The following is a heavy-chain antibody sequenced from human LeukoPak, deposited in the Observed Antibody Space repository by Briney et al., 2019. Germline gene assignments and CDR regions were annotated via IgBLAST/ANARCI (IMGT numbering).Heavy chain of an antibody. V-gene: IGHV7-4-1*02. CDR2: INTNTGNP. J-gene: IGHJ4*02. Sequence: ASVKVSCKASGYTFTSYAMNWVRRAPGQGLEWMGWINTNTGNPTYAQGFTGWFVFSLDTSVSTAYLQISSLKAEDTAVYYCARDGFDWFFDYWGQGTLVTVSS. D-gene: IGHD3-9*01. CDR3: ARDGFDWFFDY. CDR1: GYTFTSYA.